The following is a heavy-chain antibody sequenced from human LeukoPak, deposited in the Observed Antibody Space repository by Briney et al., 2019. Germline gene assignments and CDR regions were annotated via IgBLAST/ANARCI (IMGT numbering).Heavy chain of an antibody. D-gene: IGHD3-9*01. V-gene: IGHV4-61*02. CDR1: GDSISTINYY. CDR3: ARSPPTIFGHFDL. J-gene: IGHJ2*01. Sequence: SETLSLTCTVSGDSISTINYYWNWIRQPAGKGLVWIGRIYSSGSTNYNPSLKSRVTISVDTSMNQFSLKVTSVTAADTAVYYCARSPPTIFGHFDLWGRGTLVTASS. CDR2: IYSSGST.